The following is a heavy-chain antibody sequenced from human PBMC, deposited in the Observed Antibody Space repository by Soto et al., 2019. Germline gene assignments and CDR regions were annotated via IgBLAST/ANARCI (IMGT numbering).Heavy chain of an antibody. D-gene: IGHD3-10*01. CDR2: ISSSSSYT. Sequence: QVQLVESGGGLVKPGGSLRLSCAASGFTFSDYYMSWIRQAPGKGLEWVSYISSSSSYTNYADSVKGRFTISRDNAKNSLYMQMNSLRAEDTAVYYCARGGGYGSGAPRAWFDPWGQGTLVTVSS. J-gene: IGHJ5*02. CDR1: GFTFSDYY. CDR3: ARGGGYGSGAPRAWFDP. V-gene: IGHV3-11*06.